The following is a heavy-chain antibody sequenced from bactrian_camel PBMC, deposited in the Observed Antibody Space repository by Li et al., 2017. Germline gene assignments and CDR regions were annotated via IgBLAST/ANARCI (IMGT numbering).Heavy chain of an antibody. Sequence: QLVESGGGLVQPGGSLRLSCAVSGFTFSSYYMSWVRQAPGKGLEWVSTSYTGDGRTKSADSVKGRFTISRDNAKNTLCLQMNSLKAEDTAVYFCAADPRGSAYWGQGTQV. CDR3: AADPRGSAY. D-gene: IGHD3*01. J-gene: IGHJ4*01. V-gene: IGHV3S28*01. CDR1: GFTFSSYY. CDR2: SYTGDGRT.